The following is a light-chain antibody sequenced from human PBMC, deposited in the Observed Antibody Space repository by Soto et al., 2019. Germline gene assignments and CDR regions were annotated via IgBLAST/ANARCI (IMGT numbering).Light chain of an antibody. Sequence: EIVMTQSPVTLSVSPGERATPSCRASQSVSSKLAWYQQKPGQAPRLLVYGASTRATGIPARFSGSGSGTEFTLSISSLQSEDFAVYYCQQYNNWAQTVGQGTKLEIK. V-gene: IGKV3-15*01. CDR2: GAS. CDR3: QQYNNWAQT. J-gene: IGKJ2*01. CDR1: QSVSSK.